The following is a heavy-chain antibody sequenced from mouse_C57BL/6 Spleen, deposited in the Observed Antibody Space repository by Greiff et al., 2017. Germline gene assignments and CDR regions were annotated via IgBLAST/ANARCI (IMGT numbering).Heavy chain of an antibody. CDR1: GYTFTDYN. Sequence: EVKLMESGPELVKPGASVKMSCKASGYTFTDYNMHWVKQSHGKSLEWIGYINPNNGGTSYKQKFKGKATLTVNKSSSTAYMELRSLTSEDSAVYYCASYYGSSLYAMDYWGQGTSVTVSS. J-gene: IGHJ4*01. CDR3: ASYYGSSLYAMDY. V-gene: IGHV1-22*01. D-gene: IGHD1-1*01. CDR2: INPNNGGT.